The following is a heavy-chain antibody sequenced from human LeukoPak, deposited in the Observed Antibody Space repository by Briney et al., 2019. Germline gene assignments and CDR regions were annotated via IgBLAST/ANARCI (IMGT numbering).Heavy chain of an antibody. CDR3: AASSTWIYGS. CDR2: ISGSGGST. CDR1: GDSISSSS. V-gene: IGHV3-23*01. D-gene: IGHD3-10*01. Sequence: PSGTLSLTCAVSGDSISSSSWWSWVRQAPGKGLEWVSAISGSGGSTYYADSVKGRFTISRDNSKNSLYLRMDSLRADDTAIYYCAASSTWIYGSWGQGTLVTVSS. J-gene: IGHJ4*02.